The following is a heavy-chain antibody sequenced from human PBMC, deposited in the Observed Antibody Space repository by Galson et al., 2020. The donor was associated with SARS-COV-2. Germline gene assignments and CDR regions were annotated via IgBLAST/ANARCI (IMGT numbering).Heavy chain of an antibody. CDR2: INPNSGGT. CDR3: ARDDGDSYTKLYYYYGMDV. V-gene: IGHV1-2*02. J-gene: IGHJ6*02. CDR1: GYTFTGYY. D-gene: IGHD2-21*02. Sequence: ASVKVSCKASGYTFTGYYMHWVRQAPGQGLEWMGWINPNSGGTNYAQKFQGRVTMTRDTSISTAYMELSRLRSDDTAVYYCARDDGDSYTKLYYYYGMDVWGQGTTVTVSS.